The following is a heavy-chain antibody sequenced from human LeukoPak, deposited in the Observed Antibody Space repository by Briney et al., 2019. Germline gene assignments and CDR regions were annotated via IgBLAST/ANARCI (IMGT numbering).Heavy chain of an antibody. J-gene: IGHJ4*02. CDR2: MSYDGSNK. D-gene: IGHD5/OR15-5a*01. V-gene: IGHV3-30*18. CDR1: GFTFSSYG. Sequence: QSGGSLRLSCAASGFTFSSYGMHWVRQAPGKGLEWVAVMSYDGSNKYYADSVKGRFTISRDNSKNTLYLQMNSLRAEDTAVYYCAKDVSYWGQGTLVTVSS. CDR3: AKDVSY.